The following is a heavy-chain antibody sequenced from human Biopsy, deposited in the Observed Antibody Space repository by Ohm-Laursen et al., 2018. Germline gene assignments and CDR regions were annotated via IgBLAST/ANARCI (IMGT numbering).Heavy chain of an antibody. J-gene: IGHJ4*02. CDR3: ARGSNDFGGLYFPR. V-gene: IGHV4-59*11. CDR2: IPYTGYT. D-gene: IGHD4-23*01. CDR1: GCSFTGHY. Sequence: GTLSFTCTVSGCSFTGHYWSWIPQPPGKGLEWIGHIPYTGYTSYNASLKSRVTISVDTSRNHFSLRLSSLTAADTAVYYCARGSNDFGGLYFPRWGQGTLLTVSS.